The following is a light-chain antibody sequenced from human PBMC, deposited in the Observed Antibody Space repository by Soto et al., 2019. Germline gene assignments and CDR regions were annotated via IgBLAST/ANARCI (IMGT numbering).Light chain of an antibody. CDR1: QTINNW. V-gene: IGKV1-5*03. Sequence: DGHMAQSPSTLSASLRARVTITFRASQTINNWLAWYQQRPGKAPTFLIYKTSTLETGVPSRFSGSGSGTEFTLSISSLQPEDFAIYYCQQYNKYTWTFGQGTKVDIK. CDR2: KTS. CDR3: QQYNKYTWT. J-gene: IGKJ1*01.